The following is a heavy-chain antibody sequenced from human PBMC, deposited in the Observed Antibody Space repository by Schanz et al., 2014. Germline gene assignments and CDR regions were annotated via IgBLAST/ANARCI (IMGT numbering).Heavy chain of an antibody. CDR2: INPNSGAT. D-gene: IGHD2-8*02. J-gene: IGHJ4*02. V-gene: IGHV1-2*06. CDR1: GYTFTGYY. CDR3: ARGLVRYFAY. Sequence: QVQLVQSGAEVKKPGASVKVSCQASGYTFTGYYMHWVRQAPGQGLEWMGQINPNSGATIYAQNFQGRVAMTRDSSISTASMELSRLRSDDTAVYYCARGLVRYFAYWGQGTLVSVSP.